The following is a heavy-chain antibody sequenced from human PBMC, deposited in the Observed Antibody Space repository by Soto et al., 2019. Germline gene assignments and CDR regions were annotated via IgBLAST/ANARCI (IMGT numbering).Heavy chain of an antibody. CDR1: GFTFSDHY. J-gene: IGHJ6*01. Sequence: EVQLVESGGGLVQPGGSLRLSCAASGFTFSDHYMDWVRQAPGKGLEWVARSRNRVNSHTTEYAASGKGRFTISRDESKSSRYLQMNSLKIEDTAVYYCTRVLLGGAQSYTFHGMDVWGQGTTVTVSS. CDR3: TRVLLGGAQSYTFHGMDV. D-gene: IGHD3-10*01. V-gene: IGHV3-72*01. CDR2: SRNRVNSHTT.